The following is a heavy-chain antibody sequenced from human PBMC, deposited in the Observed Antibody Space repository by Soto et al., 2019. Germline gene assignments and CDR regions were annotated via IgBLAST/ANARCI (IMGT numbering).Heavy chain of an antibody. J-gene: IGHJ4*02. V-gene: IGHV1-46*01. CDR3: ARGRSESGSYLWIFDY. CDR2: INPSGGST. D-gene: IGHD1-26*01. Sequence: ASVKVSCKASGYTFTSYYMHWVRQAPGQGLEWMGIINPSGGSTSYAQKFQGRVTMTRDRSKNQSSLKVSSVTAADTAVYYCARGRSESGSYLWIFDYWXQGTLVTVSS. CDR1: GYTFTSYY.